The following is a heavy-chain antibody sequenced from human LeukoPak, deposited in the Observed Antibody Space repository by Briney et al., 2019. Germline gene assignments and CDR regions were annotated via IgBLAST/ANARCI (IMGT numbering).Heavy chain of an antibody. J-gene: IGHJ6*03. Sequence: ASVKVSCKASGYTFTSYYMHWVRQAPGQGLEWMGIINPSGGSTSYAQKFQGRVTMTRDMSTSTVYMELSSLRSEDTALYYCARAPTWSSTSYNYYYMDVWGKGTTVTISS. D-gene: IGHD3-3*01. CDR3: ARAPTWSSTSYNYYYMDV. V-gene: IGHV1-46*01. CDR1: GYTFTSYY. CDR2: INPSGGST.